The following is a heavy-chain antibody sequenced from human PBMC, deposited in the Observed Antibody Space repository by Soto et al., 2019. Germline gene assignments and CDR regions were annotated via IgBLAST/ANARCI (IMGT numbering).Heavy chain of an antibody. V-gene: IGHV3-30-3*01. CDR1: GFTFSNYG. J-gene: IGHJ4*02. Sequence: GGSLRLSCTASGFTFSNYGMHWVRQAPGKGLKWVAVISYDGSNKYYADSVKGRFTISRDNSKNTLYLKMNSLRAEDTAVYYCARGRDYLGGDFDYWGQGTLVTVSS. CDR3: ARGRDYLGGDFDY. CDR2: ISYDGSNK. D-gene: IGHD3-16*01.